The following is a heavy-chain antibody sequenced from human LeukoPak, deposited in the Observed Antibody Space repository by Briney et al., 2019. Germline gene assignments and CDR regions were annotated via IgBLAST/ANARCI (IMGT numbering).Heavy chain of an antibody. Sequence: GGSLRLSCAASGFTFSSYWMHWVRHAPGKGLVWVSHIDNDGRRMTYADSVKGRFTVSRDNANNMMYLEMNSLRAEDTAIYYCARVDRRVGVIPPGTLPWGPKRKSYYSGMDVWGQGTAVTVSS. D-gene: IGHD3-10*01. CDR2: IDNDGRRM. CDR3: ARVDRRVGVIPPGTLPWGPKRKSYYSGMDV. CDR1: GFTFSSYW. V-gene: IGHV3-74*01. J-gene: IGHJ6*02.